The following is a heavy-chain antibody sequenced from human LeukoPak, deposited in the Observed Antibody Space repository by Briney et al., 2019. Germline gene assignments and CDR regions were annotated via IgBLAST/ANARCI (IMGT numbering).Heavy chain of an antibody. J-gene: IGHJ4*02. CDR2: IIPILGIA. CDR1: GGTFSSYA. V-gene: IGHV1-69*04. CDR3: TGGGDFSSFDY. Sequence: SVKVSCKASGGTFSSYAISWVRQAPGQGLEWMGRIIPILGIANYAQKFQGRVTITADKSTSTAYMELSSLRSEDTAVYYCTGGGDFSSFDYWGRGTLVTVSS. D-gene: IGHD2-21*02.